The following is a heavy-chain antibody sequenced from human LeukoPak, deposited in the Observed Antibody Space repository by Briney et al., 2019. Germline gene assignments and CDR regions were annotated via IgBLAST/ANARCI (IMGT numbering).Heavy chain of an antibody. V-gene: IGHV3-30*04. CDR1: GFTFSSYA. Sequence: GRSLRLSCAASGFTFSSYAMHWVRQAPGKGLEWVAVISYDGSNKYYADSVKGRFTISRDNSKNTLYLQMNSLRAEDTAVYYCASEITMVRGVIITNGMDVWGQGTTVTVSS. J-gene: IGHJ6*02. CDR3: ASEITMVRGVIITNGMDV. D-gene: IGHD3-10*01. CDR2: ISYDGSNK.